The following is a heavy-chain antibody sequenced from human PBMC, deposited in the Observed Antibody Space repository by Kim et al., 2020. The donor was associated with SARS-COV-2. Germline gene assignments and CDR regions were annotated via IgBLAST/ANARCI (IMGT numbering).Heavy chain of an antibody. J-gene: IGHJ4*03. CDR3: ARRLSLITDCSGGNCYF. CDR2: IHTANGDT. CDR1: GYTLTTYA. V-gene: IGHV1-3*04. D-gene: IGHD2-15*01. Sequence: ASVKVSCKASGYTLTTYALHWVRQAPGQSLEWMGWIHTANGDTTSSQKFQGRVTLSRDTSANTAYMELSSLRSEDTAVYYCARRLSLITDCSGGNCYF.